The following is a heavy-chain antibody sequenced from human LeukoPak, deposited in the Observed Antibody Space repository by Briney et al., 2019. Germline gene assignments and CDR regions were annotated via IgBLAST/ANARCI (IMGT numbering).Heavy chain of an antibody. CDR3: AREGPRSGAFDI. J-gene: IGHJ3*02. D-gene: IGHD3-10*01. CDR1: RFTFSTYS. Sequence: GGSLRLSCAASRFTFSTYSMNWVRQAPGRGLEWVSYISSTSTNIYYKDSVKGRFTISRDNAKNSLYLQMNSLRAEDTAVYYCAREGPRSGAFDIWGQGTMVTVSS. V-gene: IGHV3-48*01. CDR2: ISSTSTNI.